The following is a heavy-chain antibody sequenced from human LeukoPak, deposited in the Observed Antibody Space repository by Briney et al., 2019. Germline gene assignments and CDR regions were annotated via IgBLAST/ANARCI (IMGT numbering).Heavy chain of an antibody. CDR1: GFTFSSFA. Sequence: QAGGSLRLSCAASGFTFSSFAMSWVRQAPGKGLEWVSAISGSAGSTYYADSVKGRFTISRDTSKNTLYLQMNSLRAEDTAVYYCANGDTGTTFDYWGQGTLVTVSS. J-gene: IGHJ4*02. CDR2: ISGSAGST. CDR3: ANGDTGTTFDY. V-gene: IGHV3-23*01. D-gene: IGHD1-7*01.